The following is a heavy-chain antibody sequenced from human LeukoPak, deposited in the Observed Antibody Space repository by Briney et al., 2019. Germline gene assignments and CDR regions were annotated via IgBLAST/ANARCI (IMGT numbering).Heavy chain of an antibody. Sequence: PGGSLRLSCAASGFTFSSYAMSWVRQAPGKGLEWVSAISGSGGSTYYADSVKGRFTISRDNSKNTLYLQMNSLRAEDTAVYYCAKGPTTVVTPTDYYFDYWGQGTLVTVSS. D-gene: IGHD4-23*01. CDR2: ISGSGGST. J-gene: IGHJ4*02. V-gene: IGHV3-23*01. CDR1: GFTFSSYA. CDR3: AKGPTTVVTPTDYYFDY.